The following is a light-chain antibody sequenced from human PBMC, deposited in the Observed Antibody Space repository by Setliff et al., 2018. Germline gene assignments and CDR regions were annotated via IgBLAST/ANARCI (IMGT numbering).Light chain of an antibody. CDR2: EVT. V-gene: IGLV2-23*02. CDR3: SSYTVKSTVI. CDR1: SSDVGLYNL. Sequence: QSVLTQPASVSGSPGQSITISCTGTSSDVGLYNLVSWYQQHPGKAPKLIIYEVTKRPSGVSDRFSGSKSGNTAPLTISGLQPEDEADYHCSSYTVKSTVIFAGGTKVTVL. J-gene: IGLJ2*01.